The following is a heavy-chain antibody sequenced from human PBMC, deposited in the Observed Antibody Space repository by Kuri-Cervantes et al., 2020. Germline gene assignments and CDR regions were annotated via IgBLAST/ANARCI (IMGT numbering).Heavy chain of an antibody. J-gene: IGHJ6*03. D-gene: IGHD2-2*03. CDR2: IIPIFGTA. V-gene: IGHV1-69*13. CDR3: ARGGYCSSTSCPPPDYYYYYMDV. Sequence: ASVKVSCKASGGTFSSYAISWVRQAPGQGLEWMGGIIPIFGTANYAQKFQGRVTITADESTSTAYMELSSLRSEDTAVYYCARGGYCSSTSCPPPDYYYYYMDVWGKGTTVTVSS. CDR1: GGTFSSYA.